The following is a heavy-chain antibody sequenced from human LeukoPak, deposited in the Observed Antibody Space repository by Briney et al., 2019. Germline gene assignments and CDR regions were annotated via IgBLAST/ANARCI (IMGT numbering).Heavy chain of an antibody. J-gene: IGHJ5*02. CDR2: IYYSENS. Sequence: SETLSLTCTVSGDSISRHYWSWIRQPPGKGLEWIGYIYYSENSKYNPSLNSRVTIALDTSKNQFSLKLNSVTAADTAVYYCARELEDCSAGSCYSGWFDPWGQGTLVTVSS. V-gene: IGHV4-59*11. CDR1: GDSISRHY. CDR3: ARELEDCSAGSCYSGWFDP. D-gene: IGHD2-15*01.